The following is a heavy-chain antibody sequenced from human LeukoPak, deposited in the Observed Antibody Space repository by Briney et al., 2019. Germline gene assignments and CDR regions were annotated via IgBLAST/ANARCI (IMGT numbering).Heavy chain of an antibody. D-gene: IGHD3-10*01. CDR2: ISSSGSTI. Sequence: GGSLRLSCAASGFTFSSYEMNWVRQAPGKGLEWVSYISSSGSTIYYADSVKGRFTISRDNAKNSLYLQMNSLRAEDTAVYYCARGGHITMVRGVPSRPYYMDVWGKGTTVTISS. J-gene: IGHJ6*03. V-gene: IGHV3-48*03. CDR3: ARGGHITMVRGVPSRPYYMDV. CDR1: GFTFSSYE.